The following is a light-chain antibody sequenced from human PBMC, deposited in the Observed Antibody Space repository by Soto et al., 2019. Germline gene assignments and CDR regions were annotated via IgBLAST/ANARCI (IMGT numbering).Light chain of an antibody. CDR3: CSYAGTYTYV. CDR2: DVN. V-gene: IGLV2-11*01. Sequence: QSALTQPRSVSGSPGQSVTISCTGTSSDVGGYNYVSWYQQHPGKAPKFMIYDVNKRPSGVPDRFSGSKSGNTASLTISGLHAEDEADYYCCSYAGTYTYVFGTGTKLTVL. CDR1: SSDVGGYNY. J-gene: IGLJ1*01.